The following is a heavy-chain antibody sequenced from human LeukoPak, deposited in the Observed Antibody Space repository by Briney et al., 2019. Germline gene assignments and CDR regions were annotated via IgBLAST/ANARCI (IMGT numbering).Heavy chain of an antibody. J-gene: IGHJ4*02. Sequence: ASVKVSCKASGGTFSSYAISWVRQAPGQGLEWMGGIIPIFGTANYAQKFQGRVTMTEDTSTDTAYMELSSLRSEDTAVYYCATDPPGSGSYGFDYWGQGTLVTVSS. CDR3: ATDPPGSGSYGFDY. CDR2: IIPIFGTA. CDR1: GGTFSSYA. D-gene: IGHD1-26*01. V-gene: IGHV1-69*06.